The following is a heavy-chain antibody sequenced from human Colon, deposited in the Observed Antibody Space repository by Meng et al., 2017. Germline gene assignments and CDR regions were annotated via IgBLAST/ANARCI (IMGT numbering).Heavy chain of an antibody. CDR1: GGSISSYS. CDR3: ARGKWGHYFFDS. J-gene: IGHJ4*02. CDR2: VYYGGSS. D-gene: IGHD7-27*01. Sequence: SETLSLTCTVSGGSISSYSWNWVRQPPGQGLEWIGYVYYGGSSSYNPSLKGRVTISVATSKTQFSLMLTSLTAADTAMYYCARGKWGHYFFDSWGQGALVTVSS. V-gene: IGHV4-59*01.